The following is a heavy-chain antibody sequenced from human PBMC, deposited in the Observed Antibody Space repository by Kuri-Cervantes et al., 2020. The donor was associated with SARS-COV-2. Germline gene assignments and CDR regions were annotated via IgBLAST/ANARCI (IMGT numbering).Heavy chain of an antibody. V-gene: IGHV4-39*01. Sequence: SQTLSLTCAVYGGSFSSYYWGWIRQPPGKGLEWIGSIYYSGSTYYNPSLKSRVTISVDTSKNQFSLKLSSVTATDTAVYYCASSIYCSSTSCYTYGHFDYWGQGTLVTVSS. CDR2: IYYSGST. CDR3: ASSIYCSSTSCYTYGHFDY. CDR1: GGSFSSYY. J-gene: IGHJ4*02. D-gene: IGHD2-2*02.